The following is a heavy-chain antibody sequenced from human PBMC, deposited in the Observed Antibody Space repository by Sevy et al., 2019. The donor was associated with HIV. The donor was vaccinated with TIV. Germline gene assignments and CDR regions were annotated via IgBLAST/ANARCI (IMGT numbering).Heavy chain of an antibody. CDR1: GFSFDSYG. CDR3: AKGGGGHYDPDEIAYYFYYYNMDV. V-gene: IGHV3-23*01. D-gene: IGHD3-22*01. CDR2: ISDSGTRT. Sequence: GGSLRLSCAVSGFSFDSYGMTWVRQAPGKGLEWVSAISDSGTRTYYADSVKGRFIISRDNSKNTLDLQMNSLRAEDTAIYYCAKGGGGHYDPDEIAYYFYYYNMDVWGKGTTVTVSS. J-gene: IGHJ6*03.